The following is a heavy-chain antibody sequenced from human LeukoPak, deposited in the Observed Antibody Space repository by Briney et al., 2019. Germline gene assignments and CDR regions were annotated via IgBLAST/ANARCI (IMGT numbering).Heavy chain of an antibody. D-gene: IGHD3-10*01. J-gene: IGHJ3*02. CDR1: GGSISSYY. CDR2: IYYSGST. CDR3: ASPGSGRHAFDI. Sequence: SETLSLTCTVSGGSISSYYCTWIRQPPGKGLEWIGYIYYSGSTNYSPSIKSRVTISVDTSKNQFSLKLSSVTAADTAVYYCASPGSGRHAFDIWGQGTMVTDSS. V-gene: IGHV4-59*08.